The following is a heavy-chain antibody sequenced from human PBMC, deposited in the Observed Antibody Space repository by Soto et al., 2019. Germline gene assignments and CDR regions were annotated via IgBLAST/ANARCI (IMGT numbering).Heavy chain of an antibody. CDR2: ISGSGGST. CDR3: ANLTTRGYYYYGMDV. D-gene: IGHD3-3*01. V-gene: IGHV3-23*01. Sequence: EVQLLESGGGLVQPGVSLRLSCAASGFTFSSYAMSWVRQAPGKGLEWVSAISGSGGSTYYADSAKGRFTISRDNSKNTLYLQTNSLRAEDTAVYYCANLTTRGYYYYGMDVWGQGNTVTVSS. CDR1: GFTFSSYA. J-gene: IGHJ6*02.